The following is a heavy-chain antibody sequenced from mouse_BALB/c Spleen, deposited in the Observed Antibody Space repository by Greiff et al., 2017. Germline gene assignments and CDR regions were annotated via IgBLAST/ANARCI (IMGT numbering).Heavy chain of an antibody. CDR2: ISSGGGST. CDR1: GFAFSSYD. V-gene: IGHV5-12-1*01. J-gene: IGHJ3*01. CDR3: ARQSTMITTWFAY. Sequence: ESGGGLVKPGGSLKLSCAASGFAFSSYDMSWVRQTPEKRLEWVAYISSGGGSTYYPDTVKGRFTISRDNAKNTLYLQMSSLKSEDTAMYYCARQSTMITTWFAYWGQGTLVTVSA. D-gene: IGHD2-4*01.